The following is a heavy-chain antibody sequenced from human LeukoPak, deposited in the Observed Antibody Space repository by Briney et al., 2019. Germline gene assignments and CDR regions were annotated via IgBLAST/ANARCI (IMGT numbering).Heavy chain of an antibody. CDR2: IYYSGST. D-gene: IGHD6-19*01. J-gene: IGHJ6*03. CDR1: GGSISSYY. CDR3: ARVSQRIAVAVGGYYYYYMDV. V-gene: IGHV4-59*12. Sequence: SETLSLTCTVSGGSISSYYWSWIRQPPGKGLEWIGYIYYSGSTNYNPSLKSRVTMSVDTSKNQFSLKLSSVTAADTAVYYCARVSQRIAVAVGGYYYYYMDVWGKGTTVTISS.